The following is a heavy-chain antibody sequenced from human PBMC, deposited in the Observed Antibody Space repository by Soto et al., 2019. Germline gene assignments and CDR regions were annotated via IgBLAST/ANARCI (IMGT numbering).Heavy chain of an antibody. V-gene: IGHV4-28*01. CDR1: GYSISSDNW. D-gene: IGHD1-26*01. CDR2: IHYSGFT. Sequence: QVQLQESGPGLVKPSDTLSLTCGVSGYSISSDNWWVWIRQPPGKGLEWIGYIHYSGFTYSNPSLKSRVTMSVDTSKKQFFLKLSSVTAVDTDVYYCATKDNGKYYFDLWGKGALVTVSS. CDR3: ATKDNGKYYFDL. J-gene: IGHJ4*02.